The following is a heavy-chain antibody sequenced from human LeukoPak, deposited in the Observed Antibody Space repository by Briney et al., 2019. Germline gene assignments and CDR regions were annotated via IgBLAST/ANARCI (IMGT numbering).Heavy chain of an antibody. Sequence: GGSLRLSCAASGFTFSSYGMHWVRQAPGKGLEWVAVISYDGSNKYYADSVKGRFTISRDNSKNTLYLQMNNLRSEDTAVYYCAKDYARAFDIWGQGTMVTVSS. V-gene: IGHV3-30*18. CDR1: GFTFSSYG. J-gene: IGHJ3*02. D-gene: IGHD3-16*01. CDR3: AKDYARAFDI. CDR2: ISYDGSNK.